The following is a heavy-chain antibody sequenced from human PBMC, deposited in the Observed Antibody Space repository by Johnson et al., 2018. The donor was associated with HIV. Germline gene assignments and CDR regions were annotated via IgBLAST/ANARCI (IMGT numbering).Heavy chain of an antibody. Sequence: VQLVESGGGLVQPGRSLRLSCAASGFTFDDYAMHWVRQAPGKGLEWVSGISWNSGSIGYADSVKGRFTISRDNARNSLYLQMNSLRAEDTALYYCAREPWPRGATGDYAFDIWGQGTMVTVSS. J-gene: IGHJ3*02. V-gene: IGHV3-9*01. CDR1: GFTFDDYA. CDR2: ISWNSGSI. D-gene: IGHD1-26*01. CDR3: AREPWPRGATGDYAFDI.